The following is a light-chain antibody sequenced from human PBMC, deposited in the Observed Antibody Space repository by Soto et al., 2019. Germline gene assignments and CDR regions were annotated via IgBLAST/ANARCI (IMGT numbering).Light chain of an antibody. J-gene: IGKJ2*01. CDR1: QSVSSY. CDR2: DAS. V-gene: IGKV3-11*01. Sequence: EIVLTQSPATLSLSPGERATLSCRASQSVSSYLAWYHQKPGQAPRLLIYDASNRATGIPARFSGSGSGTDFTLTISSLEPEDFAVYYCQQRSNWTRTFGQGTKLEIK. CDR3: QQRSNWTRT.